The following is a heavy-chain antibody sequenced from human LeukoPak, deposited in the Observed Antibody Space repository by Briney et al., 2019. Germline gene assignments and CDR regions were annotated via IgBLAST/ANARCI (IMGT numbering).Heavy chain of an antibody. CDR3: ARYSGSQYYFDY. Sequence: SVKVSCKASGGTFSSYAISWVRQAPGQGLEWMGGIIPIFGTANYAQKFQGRVTITADKSTSTAYMELSSLRSEDTAVYYCARYSGSQYYFDYWGQGTLVTVSS. J-gene: IGHJ4*02. V-gene: IGHV1-69*06. D-gene: IGHD1-26*01. CDR1: GGTFSSYA. CDR2: IIPIFGTA.